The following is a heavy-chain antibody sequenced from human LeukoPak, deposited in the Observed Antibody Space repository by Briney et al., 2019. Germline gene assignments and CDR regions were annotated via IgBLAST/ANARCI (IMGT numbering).Heavy chain of an antibody. CDR3: ARDLVRQWQDV. CDR2: IYYSGST. J-gene: IGHJ6*04. CDR1: GGPISSSSYY. D-gene: IGHD6-19*01. V-gene: IGHV4-39*07. Sequence: PSETLSLTCTVSGGPISSSSYYSGSIPQPPGKGLEWIGSIYYSGSTYYNSSLKSRVTISVDTSKNQFSLKLSSVTAADTAVYCCARDLVRQWQDVWGKGSTVTVSS.